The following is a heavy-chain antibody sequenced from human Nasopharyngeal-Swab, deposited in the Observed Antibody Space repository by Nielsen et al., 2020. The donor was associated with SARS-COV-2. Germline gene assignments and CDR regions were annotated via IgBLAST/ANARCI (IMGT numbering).Heavy chain of an antibody. CDR2: IYYSGST. V-gene: IGHV4-31*03. CDR3: ARTESPRRLQLWSMEVGYFDY. Sequence: TLSLTCTVSGGSISSGGYYWSWIRQHPGKGLEWIGYIYYSGSTYYNPSLQSRVTISVDTSKNQFSLKLNSVTAADTAVYYCARTESPRRLQLWSMEVGYFDYWGQGTLVTVSS. CDR1: GGSISSGGYY. J-gene: IGHJ4*02. D-gene: IGHD5-18*01.